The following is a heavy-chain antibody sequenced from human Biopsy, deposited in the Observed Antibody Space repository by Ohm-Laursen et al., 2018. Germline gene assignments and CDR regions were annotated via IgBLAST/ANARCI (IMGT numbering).Heavy chain of an antibody. CDR1: GGSFSGYY. J-gene: IGHJ4*02. CDR2: INHSGST. V-gene: IGHV4-34*01. D-gene: IGHD6-19*01. Sequence: SETLSLTCAVYGGSFSGYYWSWIRQPPGKGLEWIGEINHSGSTNYNPSLKSRVTISVDTSKNQFSLKLCSVTAADTAVYYCARGRLRAVARFDYWGQGTLVTVSS. CDR3: ARGRLRAVARFDY.